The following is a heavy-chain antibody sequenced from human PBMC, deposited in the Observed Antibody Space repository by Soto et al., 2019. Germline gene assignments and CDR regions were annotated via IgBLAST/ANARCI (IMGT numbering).Heavy chain of an antibody. CDR2: ISSSSTTK. Sequence: EVQLVESGGGLVQPGGSLRLSCAASGFTFSSYSMNWVRQAPGKVLEWVSYISSSSTTKYYADSVKGRFTISRDNAKNSLYLQMNSRRAEDTAVYYCARDGCSGSNCLNWFDPWGQGTLVTVSA. CDR3: ARDGCSGSNCLNWFDP. D-gene: IGHD2-15*01. CDR1: GFTFSSYS. J-gene: IGHJ5*02. V-gene: IGHV3-48*01.